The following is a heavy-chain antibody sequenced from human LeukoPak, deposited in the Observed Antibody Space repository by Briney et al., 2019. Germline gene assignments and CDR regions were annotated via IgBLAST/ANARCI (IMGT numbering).Heavy chain of an antibody. J-gene: IGHJ4*02. CDR1: GFTFSSYA. Sequence: GRSLRLSCAASGFTFSSYAMHWVRQAPGKGLEWVAVISYDGSNKYYADSVKGRFTISRHNSKNTLYLQMNSLRAEDTAVYYCARVSSGYNDYWGQGTLVTVSS. CDR2: ISYDGSNK. CDR3: ARVSSGYNDY. D-gene: IGHD3-22*01. V-gene: IGHV3-30*14.